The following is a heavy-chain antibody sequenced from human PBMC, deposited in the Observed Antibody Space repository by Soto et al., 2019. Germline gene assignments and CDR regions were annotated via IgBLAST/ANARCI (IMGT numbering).Heavy chain of an antibody. V-gene: IGHV1-18*01. D-gene: IGHD3-22*01. CDR1: GYTFTNHG. CDR2: VSAYTGET. CDR3: ARDSPSSGLLGTNY. Sequence: QVQLVQSGAEVKKPGASVKVFCKASGYTFTNHGISWVRQAPGHGLEWMGWVSAYTGETKYAQSLQGRVTMTTDTSTNIAYMELRSLSSDDTAVFYCARDSPSSGLLGTNYWGQGTLVTVSS. J-gene: IGHJ4*02.